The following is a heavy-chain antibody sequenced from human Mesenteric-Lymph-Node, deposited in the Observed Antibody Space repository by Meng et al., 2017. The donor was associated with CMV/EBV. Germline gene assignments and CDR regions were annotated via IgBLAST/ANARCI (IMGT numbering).Heavy chain of an antibody. Sequence: GGSLRLSCAASGFSFSNYAMTWVRQDPGEGLEWLSFISGTGGSTYYADSVKGRCTISRDNSKNTLYLQMDSLRDEDTAVYYCAKDASTYSGSYHFDRWGQGTLVTVSS. D-gene: IGHD1-26*01. CDR1: GFSFSNYA. CDR2: ISGTGGST. V-gene: IGHV3-23*01. CDR3: AKDASTYSGSYHFDR. J-gene: IGHJ4*02.